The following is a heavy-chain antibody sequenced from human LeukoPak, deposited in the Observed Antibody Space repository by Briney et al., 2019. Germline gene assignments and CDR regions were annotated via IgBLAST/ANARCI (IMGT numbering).Heavy chain of an antibody. D-gene: IGHD3-10*01. V-gene: IGHV4-34*01. CDR3: ARGRPLDGDNYYYGMDV. CDR1: GGSFSGYY. Sequence: SETLSLTCAVYGGSFSGYYWSWIRQPPGKGLEWIGEINHSGSTNYNPSLKSRVTISVDTSKNQFSLKLSSVTAADTAVYYCARGRPLDGDNYYYGMDVWGKGTTVTVSS. CDR2: INHSGST. J-gene: IGHJ6*04.